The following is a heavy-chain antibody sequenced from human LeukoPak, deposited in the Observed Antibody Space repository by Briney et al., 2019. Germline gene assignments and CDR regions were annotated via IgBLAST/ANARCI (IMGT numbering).Heavy chain of an antibody. Sequence: GGSPRLSCSPSGFTFSASGMHWVRQVPGKGLKWVAGIWYDGSKKYYADSVKGRFTISRDKNTLYLQMNSLRAEDSAVYYCARDRAWGGSCYDSWGQGTLVTVSS. D-gene: IGHD2-15*01. J-gene: IGHJ4*02. CDR2: IWYDGSKK. CDR1: GFTFSASG. V-gene: IGHV3-33*01. CDR3: ARDRAWGGSCYDS.